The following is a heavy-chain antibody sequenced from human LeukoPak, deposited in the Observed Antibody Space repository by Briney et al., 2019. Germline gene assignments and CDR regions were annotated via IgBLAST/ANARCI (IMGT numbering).Heavy chain of an antibody. CDR2: IRGDGILT. CDR3: ATYCSSTSCYKTRYMDV. V-gene: IGHV3-74*01. Sequence: GGSLRLSCAASGFTFRDPWMSWVRQAPGKGLVWVSRIRGDGILTTYADSVKGRFTISRDNAENSLYLQMSSLRAEDTAVYYCATYCSSTSCYKTRYMDVWGQGATVTVSS. D-gene: IGHD2-2*01. CDR1: GFTFRDPW. J-gene: IGHJ6*02.